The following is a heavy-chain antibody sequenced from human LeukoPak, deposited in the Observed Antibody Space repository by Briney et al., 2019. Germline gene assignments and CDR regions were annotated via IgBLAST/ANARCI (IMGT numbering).Heavy chain of an antibody. CDR2: INHSGGT. CDR1: GGSFSGYY. J-gene: IGHJ5*02. Sequence: SETLSLTCAVYGGSFSGYYWSWIRQPPGKGLEWIGEINHSGGTNYNPSLKSRVTISVDTSKNQFSLKLSSVTAADTAVYYCARGRYYGSGSYYNARPSYNWFDPWGQGTLVTVSS. CDR3: ARGRYYGSGSYYNARPSYNWFDP. V-gene: IGHV4-34*01. D-gene: IGHD3-10*01.